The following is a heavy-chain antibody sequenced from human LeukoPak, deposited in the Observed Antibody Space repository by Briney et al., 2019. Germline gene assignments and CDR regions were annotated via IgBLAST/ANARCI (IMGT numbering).Heavy chain of an antibody. V-gene: IGHV5-51*01. CDR3: ARQTAMGRSGDY. J-gene: IGHJ4*02. D-gene: IGHD5-18*01. Sequence: GESLKISCKASGYSFTSYWIGWVRQIPGKGLEWMGIIDPSDSETRYTPSFQGQVTISVDKSLTTAYLQWNSLKASDTAMYYCARQTAMGRSGDYWGQGTLVTVSS. CDR2: IDPSDSET. CDR1: GYSFTSYW.